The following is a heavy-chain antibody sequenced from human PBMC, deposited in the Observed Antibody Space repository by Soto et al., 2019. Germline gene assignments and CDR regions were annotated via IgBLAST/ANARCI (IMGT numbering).Heavy chain of an antibody. CDR1: GGTFNSYA. D-gene: IGHD5-12*01. V-gene: IGHV1-69*12. CDR2: IIPIFGTA. Sequence: QVQLVQSGAEVKKPGSSVKVSCKASGGTFNSYAINWVRQAPGQGLEWMGGIIPIFGTANYAQKFQGRVTITADESTNTAYMELSSLRSEDTAVYYCASLRDGYNLHSYYGMDGWGQGTTVIVSS. J-gene: IGHJ6*02. CDR3: ASLRDGYNLHSYYGMDG.